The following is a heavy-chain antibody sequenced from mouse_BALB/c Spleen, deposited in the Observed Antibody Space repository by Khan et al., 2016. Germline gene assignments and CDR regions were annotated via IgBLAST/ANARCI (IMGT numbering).Heavy chain of an antibody. D-gene: IGHD2-4*01. J-gene: IGHJ3*01. CDR3: ARLDDYDGFAY. Sequence: QIQLQQSGPELKKPGETVKISCKASGYTFTDYSMHWVKQAPGKGLKWMGWINTETGEPTYADDFKGRFAFSLETSPSTAYLQINNLKNEDTATYFCARLDDYDGFAYWGQGTLVTVSA. V-gene: IGHV9-2-1*01. CDR2: INTETGEP. CDR1: GYTFTDYS.